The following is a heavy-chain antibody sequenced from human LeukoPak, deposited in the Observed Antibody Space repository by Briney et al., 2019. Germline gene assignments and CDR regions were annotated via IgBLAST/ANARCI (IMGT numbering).Heavy chain of an antibody. CDR3: AKSTTVWFGELYQIDY. V-gene: IGHV3-23*01. CDR2: ISGSGGST. D-gene: IGHD3-10*01. CDR1: GFTFSSYG. Sequence: PGRSLRLSCAASGFTFSSYGMHWVRQAPGKGLEWVSAISGSGGSTYYADSVKGRFTISRDNSKNTLYLQMNSLRAEDTAVYYCAKSTTVWFGELYQIDYWGQGTLVTVSS. J-gene: IGHJ4*02.